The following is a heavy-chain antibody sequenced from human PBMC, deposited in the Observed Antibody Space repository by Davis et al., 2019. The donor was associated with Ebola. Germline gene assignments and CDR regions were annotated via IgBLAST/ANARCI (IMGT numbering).Heavy chain of an antibody. J-gene: IGHJ4*02. D-gene: IGHD6-13*01. CDR2: IYPGDSDT. CDR3: ARQEALYGSIDN. V-gene: IGHV5-51*01. CDR1: GYSFTSYW. Sequence: KVSCKGSGYSFTSYWIAWVRQMPGKGLEWMGMIYPGDSDTRYRPPFEGQVTISVDRSISTAYLQWSSLKASDSAMYYCARQEALYGSIDNWGQGTLVTVSS.